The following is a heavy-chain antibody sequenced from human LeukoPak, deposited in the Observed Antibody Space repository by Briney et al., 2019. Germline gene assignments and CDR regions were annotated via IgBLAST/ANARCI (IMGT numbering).Heavy chain of an antibody. Sequence: GGSLRLSFAAFGITFSNYGMSWVRQAPGKGLEWVAGISDGGVRTNYADSVKGRFTISRDNPKNTLYLQMNSLRAEDTAVYFCAKRGVVIRVILVGFHKEAYYFDSWGQGALVTVSS. CDR1: GITFSNYG. J-gene: IGHJ4*02. D-gene: IGHD3-22*01. CDR2: ISDGGVRT. V-gene: IGHV3-23*01. CDR3: AKRGVVIRVILVGFHKEAYYFDS.